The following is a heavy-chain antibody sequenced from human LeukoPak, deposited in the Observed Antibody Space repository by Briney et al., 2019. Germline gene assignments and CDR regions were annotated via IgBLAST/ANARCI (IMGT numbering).Heavy chain of an antibody. CDR3: ARVTYYYDSSASRWAFDI. D-gene: IGHD3-22*01. Sequence: SETLSLTCTVSGGSISSSTYYWGCIRQPPGKGLEWIGGIYYSGSTYYNPSLKSRVTISVDTSKNQFSLKLSSVTAADTAVYYCARVTYYYDSSASRWAFDIWGQGTMVTVSS. J-gene: IGHJ3*02. CDR2: IYYSGST. V-gene: IGHV4-39*07. CDR1: GGSISSSTYY.